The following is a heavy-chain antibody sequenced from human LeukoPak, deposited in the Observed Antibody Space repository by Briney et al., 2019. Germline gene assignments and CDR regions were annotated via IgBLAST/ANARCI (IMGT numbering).Heavy chain of an antibody. V-gene: IGHV4-39*01. CDR3: ASPYFDF. CDR1: GGSISSGNYY. CDR2: MYYSGST. J-gene: IGHJ4*02. Sequence: PPETLSLACTVSGGSISSGNYYWAWIRQPPGKGLEWIGSMYYSGSTYYNPSLKSRVTISVDTSKNQFSLKLSSVTATDTAVYYCASPYFDFWGQGTLVTVSS.